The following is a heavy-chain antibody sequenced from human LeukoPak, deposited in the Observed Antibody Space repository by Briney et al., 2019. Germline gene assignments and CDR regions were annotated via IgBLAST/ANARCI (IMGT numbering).Heavy chain of an antibody. Sequence: SETLTLTCTVSGGSFSSHHRSWIRQSPGRGLEWIGYMFDSVGTKDNPSLKSRISLSAETHKNQFSLRLRSVTAADTVVYYGATIKHGNIFGYFDFWGQGILVTVAS. D-gene: IGHD3-3*02. J-gene: IGHJ4*02. V-gene: IGHV4-59*11. CDR1: GGSFSSHH. CDR2: MFDSVGT. CDR3: ATIKHGNIFGYFDF.